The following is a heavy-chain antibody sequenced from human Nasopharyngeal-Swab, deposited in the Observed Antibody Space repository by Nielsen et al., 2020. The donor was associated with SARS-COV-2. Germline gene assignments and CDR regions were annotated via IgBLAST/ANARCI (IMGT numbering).Heavy chain of an antibody. V-gene: IGHV4-34*01. CDR1: GGSLSDYH. J-gene: IGHJ4*02. Sequence: SETLSLTCAVYGGSLSDYHWSWIRQPPGKGLEWIGEMKPSGRTNYNPSLKSRVAISIDTSKNQFFLNWRSVTAEDTAVFYCAGHPADFDYWGQGTLVTVSS. CDR3: AGHPADFDY. CDR2: MKPSGRT.